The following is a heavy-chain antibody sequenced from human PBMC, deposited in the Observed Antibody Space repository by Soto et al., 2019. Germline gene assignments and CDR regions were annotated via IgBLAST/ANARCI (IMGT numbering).Heavy chain of an antibody. Sequence: GGSLRLSCAASGFTFSSYSLHWVRQAPGKGLEWVALISYDGSNKYYADSVKGRFTISRDNSKNTLYLQMNSLRAEDTAVYYCARDKRDLRFLEWSYYFDYWGQGTLVTVSS. CDR1: GFTFSSYS. CDR3: ARDKRDLRFLEWSYYFDY. J-gene: IGHJ4*02. D-gene: IGHD3-3*01. V-gene: IGHV3-30-3*01. CDR2: ISYDGSNK.